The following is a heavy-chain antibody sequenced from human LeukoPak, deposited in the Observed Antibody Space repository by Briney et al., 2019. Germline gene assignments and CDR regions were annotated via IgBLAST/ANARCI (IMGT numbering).Heavy chain of an antibody. CDR2: IYYSGST. J-gene: IGHJ4*02. CDR3: ARARAYYDFWSGPCDY. V-gene: IGHV4-39*01. CDR1: GGSISSSSYY. Sequence: PSETLSLPCTVSGGSISSSSYYWGWIRPPPEKGLEWIGSIYYSGSTYYNPSLKSRVTISVDTSKNQFSLKLSSVTAADTAVYYCARARAYYDFWSGPCDYWGQGTLVTVSS. D-gene: IGHD3-3*01.